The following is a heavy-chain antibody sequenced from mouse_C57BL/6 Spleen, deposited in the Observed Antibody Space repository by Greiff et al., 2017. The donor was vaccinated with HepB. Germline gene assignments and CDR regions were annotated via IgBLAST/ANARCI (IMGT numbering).Heavy chain of an antibody. V-gene: IGHV7-3*01. CDR3: ARPLTSYAMDY. CDR1: GFTFTDYY. Sequence: EVMLVESGGGLVQPGGSLSLSCAASGFTFTDYYMSWVRQPPGKALEWLGFIRNKANGYTTEYSASVKGRFTISRDNSQSILYLQMNALRAEDSATYYCARPLTSYAMDYWGQGTSVTVSS. CDR2: IRNKANGYTT. J-gene: IGHJ4*01.